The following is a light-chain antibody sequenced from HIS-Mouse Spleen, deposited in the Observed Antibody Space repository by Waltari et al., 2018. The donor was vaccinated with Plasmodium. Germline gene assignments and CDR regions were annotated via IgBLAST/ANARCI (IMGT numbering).Light chain of an antibody. J-gene: IGKJ3*01. CDR2: GAS. CDR3: QQYNNLPFT. CDR1: QSVSSN. V-gene: IGKV3-15*01. Sequence: EIVMTQSPATLSVSPGERATLSCRASQSVSSNLAWYQQKPGQAPRLLNYGASTRATGIPARFSGSGSGTEFTLTISSLQSEDFAVYYCQQYNNLPFTFGPGTKVDIK.